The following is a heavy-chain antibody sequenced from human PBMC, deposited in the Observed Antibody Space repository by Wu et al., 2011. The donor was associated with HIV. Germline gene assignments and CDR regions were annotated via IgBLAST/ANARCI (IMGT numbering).Heavy chain of an antibody. CDR2: ISPYNGNT. CDR3: ARGRACDI. J-gene: IGHJ3*02. V-gene: IGHV1-18*01. Sequence: QLVQSGAEVKKPGASVKVSCKTSGYTFTNYDITWVRQAPGQGPEWMGWISPYNGNTHYAQKLQGRVTMTTDTFTNTASMELRNLISDDTAVYYCARGRACDIWGQGTMVTV. CDR1: GYTFTNYD.